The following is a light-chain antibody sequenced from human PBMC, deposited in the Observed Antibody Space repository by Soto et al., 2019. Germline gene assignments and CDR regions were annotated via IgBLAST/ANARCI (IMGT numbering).Light chain of an antibody. V-gene: IGKV3-15*01. CDR3: QQYTTWPPRYT. Sequence: EIVMTQSPATLSVSPGGRATLSCRASQSVSNYLAWYQQRPGQPPRLLIYRASTRATGIPARFSGSGSGTEFALTISSLQSEDFAVYYCQQYTTWPPRYTFGQGTKLEIK. CDR1: QSVSNY. CDR2: RAS. J-gene: IGKJ2*01.